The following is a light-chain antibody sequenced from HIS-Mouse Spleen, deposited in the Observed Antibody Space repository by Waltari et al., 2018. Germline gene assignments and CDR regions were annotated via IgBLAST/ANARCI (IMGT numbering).Light chain of an antibody. V-gene: IGLV2-8*01. J-gene: IGLJ1*01. CDR1: LSAGGGYKH. CDR3: SSYAGSNNYV. Sequence: QSALTQPPSASGSPGPPVTTPLTGTLSAGGGYKHVLWYQQHPGKAPKLMIYEVSKRPSGVPDRFSGSKSGNTASLTVSGLQAEDEADYYCSSYAGSNNYVFGTGTKVTVL. CDR2: EVS.